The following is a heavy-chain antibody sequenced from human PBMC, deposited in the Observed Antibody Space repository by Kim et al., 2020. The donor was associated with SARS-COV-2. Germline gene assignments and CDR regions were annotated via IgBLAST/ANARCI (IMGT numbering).Heavy chain of an antibody. D-gene: IGHD4-17*01. Sequence: YYVGSVKGRFTISRDNSKNTLYLQMNSLRAEDTAVYYCAKWAVTTGFDYWGQGTLVTVSS. J-gene: IGHJ4*02. CDR3: AKWAVTTGFDY. V-gene: IGHV3-30*02.